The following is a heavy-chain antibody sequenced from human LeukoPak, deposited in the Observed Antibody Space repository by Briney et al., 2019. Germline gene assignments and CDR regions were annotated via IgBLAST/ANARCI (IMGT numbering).Heavy chain of an antibody. CDR3: ARTTYDYVWGSYRPLHYFDY. Sequence: GASVMLSCKASGYTSTSYDINWVRHATGQGLEWMGWMNPNSGNTGYAQKFQGRVTMTRNTSISTAYMELSSLRSEDTAGYYCARTTYDYVWGSYRPLHYFDYWGQGTLVTVSS. D-gene: IGHD3-16*02. V-gene: IGHV1-8*01. J-gene: IGHJ4*02. CDR2: MNPNSGNT. CDR1: GYTSTSYD.